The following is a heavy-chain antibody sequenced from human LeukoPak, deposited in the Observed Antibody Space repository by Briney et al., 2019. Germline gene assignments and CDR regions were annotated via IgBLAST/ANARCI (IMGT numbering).Heavy chain of an antibody. D-gene: IGHD3-3*01. V-gene: IGHV4-30-2*01. Sequence: PSQTLSLTCVVCGGFISSGGYNWSWIREPPGKGLEWIGYIYHSGSTYYNPSLKSRVTISVDRSKNQFSLKLSSVTAADTAVYYCARGSDFWSGYRLDYWGQGTLVTVSS. J-gene: IGHJ4*02. CDR3: ARGSDFWSGYRLDY. CDR2: IYHSGST. CDR1: GGFISSGGYN.